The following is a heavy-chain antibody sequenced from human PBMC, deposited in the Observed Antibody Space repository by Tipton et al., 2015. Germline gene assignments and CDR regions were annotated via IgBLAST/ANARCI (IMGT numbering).Heavy chain of an antibody. CDR2: ISSSGSTI. CDR1: GFTFSSYE. CDR3: ARGLLLWFGMSDY. J-gene: IGHJ4*02. Sequence: SLRLSCAASGFTFSSYEMSWVRQAPGKGLEWVSYISSSGSTIYYADSVKGRFTISRDNAKNLLYLQMNSLRAEDTAVYYCARGLLLWFGMSDYWGRGTLVTVSS. D-gene: IGHD3-10*01. V-gene: IGHV3-48*03.